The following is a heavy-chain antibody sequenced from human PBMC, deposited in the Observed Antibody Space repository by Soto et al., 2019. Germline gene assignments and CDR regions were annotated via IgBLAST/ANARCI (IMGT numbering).Heavy chain of an antibody. CDR3: TRASGSYALVDY. CDR2: IRSKANSYAT. CDR1: GFTFSGSA. Sequence: GGSLRLSCAASGFTFSGSAMHWVRQASGKGLEWVGRIRSKANSYATAYAASVKGRFTISRDDSKSTAYLQMNSLKTEDTAVYYCTRASGSYALVDYWGQGTLVTVSS. V-gene: IGHV3-73*01. J-gene: IGHJ4*02. D-gene: IGHD1-26*01.